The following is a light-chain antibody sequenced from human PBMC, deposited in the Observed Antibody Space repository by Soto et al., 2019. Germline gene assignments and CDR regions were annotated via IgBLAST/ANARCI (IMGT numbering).Light chain of an antibody. Sequence: DIQMTQSPSFVSASVGDRVTITCRASQSIDNWLAWYQQKPGKAPKLLIYDASTLESGVSSGFSGSGSGTEFTLTISSLRPDGFATYYCQHYDTFPYTFGQGTKLEIK. CDR2: DAS. CDR3: QHYDTFPYT. J-gene: IGKJ2*01. V-gene: IGKV1-5*01. CDR1: QSIDNW.